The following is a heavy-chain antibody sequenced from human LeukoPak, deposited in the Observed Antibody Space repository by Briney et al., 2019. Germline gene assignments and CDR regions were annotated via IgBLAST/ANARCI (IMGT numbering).Heavy chain of an antibody. CDR1: GGTFSSYA. Sequence: GASVKVSCKASGGTFSSYAISWVRQAPGQGLEWMGGITPIFGTANYAQKFQGRVTITADESTSTAYMELSSLRSEDTAVYYCARVGPAAHYFDYWGQGTLVTVSS. V-gene: IGHV1-69*13. CDR3: ARVGPAAHYFDY. CDR2: ITPIFGTA. J-gene: IGHJ4*02. D-gene: IGHD2-2*01.